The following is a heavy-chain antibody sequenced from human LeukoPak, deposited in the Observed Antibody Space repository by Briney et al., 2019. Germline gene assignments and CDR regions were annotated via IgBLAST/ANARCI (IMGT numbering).Heavy chain of an antibody. Sequence: RSETLSLTCTVSGGSISNYYWNWIRQPPGKGLEWIGYIYYSGTTNYNPSLKSRVSISVDTSKNQFSLKLSSVTAADTAVYYCARIAAAGSPGRGNWFDPWGQGTLVTVSS. V-gene: IGHV4-59*01. CDR3: ARIAAAGSPGRGNWFDP. CDR2: IYYSGTT. CDR1: GGSISNYY. J-gene: IGHJ5*02. D-gene: IGHD6-13*01.